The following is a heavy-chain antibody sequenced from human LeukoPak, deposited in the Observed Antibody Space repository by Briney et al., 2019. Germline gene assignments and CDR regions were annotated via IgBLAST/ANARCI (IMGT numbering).Heavy chain of an antibody. CDR1: GFTFSSYG. CDR2: ISSSSSTI. J-gene: IGHJ4*02. V-gene: IGHV3-48*01. CDR3: AKVRPMVRGMYYFDY. Sequence: GGSLRLSCAASGFTFSSYGMTWVRQAPGKGLEWVSYISSSSSTIYYADSVKGRFTISRDNAKNSLYLQLNSLRAEDTAVYYCAKVRPMVRGMYYFDYWGQGTLVTVSS. D-gene: IGHD3-10*01.